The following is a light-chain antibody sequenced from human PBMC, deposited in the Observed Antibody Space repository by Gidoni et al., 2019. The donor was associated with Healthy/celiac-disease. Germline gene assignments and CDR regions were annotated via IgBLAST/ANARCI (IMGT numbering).Light chain of an antibody. V-gene: IGLV1-40*01. CDR2: GNR. Sequence: QSALTQPPSVSGAPGQRVPISCTGRSSNLGAGYDVHWYQPRPGTTPKLLIYGNRNRPSGVPVRFSGSKSGTSASLAITGLQAEDEADYYCQSYDRSLIGVFGGGTKLTVL. CDR1: SSNLGAGYD. J-gene: IGLJ3*02. CDR3: QSYDRSLIGV.